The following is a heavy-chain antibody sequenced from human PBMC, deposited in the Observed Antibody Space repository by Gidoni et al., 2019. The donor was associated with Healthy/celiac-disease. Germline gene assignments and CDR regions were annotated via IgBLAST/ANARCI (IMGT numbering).Heavy chain of an antibody. CDR1: GYTFTSYY. V-gene: IGHV1-46*01. D-gene: IGHD5-12*01. CDR2: INPSGGST. CDR3: ARVLKSLLYSGYDYDFDY. J-gene: IGHJ4*02. Sequence: QVQLVQSGAEVKKPGASVKVSCKASGYTFTSYYLHWVRQAPGQGLEWMGIINPSGGSTSYAQKFQGRVTMTRDTSTSTVYMELSSLRSEDTAVYYCARVLKSLLYSGYDYDFDYWGQGTLVTVSS.